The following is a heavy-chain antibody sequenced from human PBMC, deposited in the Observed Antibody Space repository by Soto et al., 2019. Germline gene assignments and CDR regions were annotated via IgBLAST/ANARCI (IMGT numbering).Heavy chain of an antibody. CDR2: IYPGDSDT. CDR1: GYSFSSYW. CDR3: ARHKGYCSSTSCDGMDV. D-gene: IGHD2-2*01. V-gene: IGHV5-51*01. Sequence: GESLKISCKGSGYSFSSYWIVWVRQMPGKGLEWMGTIYPGDSDTRYSPSFQGQVTISADKSISTAYLQWNSLKASGTAMYFCARHKGYCSSTSCDGMDVWGQGATVTVSS. J-gene: IGHJ6*02.